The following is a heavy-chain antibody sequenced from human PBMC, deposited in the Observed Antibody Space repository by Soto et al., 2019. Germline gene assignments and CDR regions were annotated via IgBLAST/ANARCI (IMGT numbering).Heavy chain of an antibody. J-gene: IGHJ6*02. CDR2: IYSGGST. V-gene: IGHV3-53*02. CDR1: GCTVSSNY. CDR3: ARELDTAMVTSYYYGMDV. D-gene: IGHD5-18*01. Sequence: EVQLVETGGGLIQPGGSLRLSCAASGCTVSSNYMSWVRQAPGKGLEWVSVIYSGGSTYYADSVKGRFTISRDNSKNTLYLQMNSLRAEDTAVYYCARELDTAMVTSYYYGMDVWGQGTTVTVSS.